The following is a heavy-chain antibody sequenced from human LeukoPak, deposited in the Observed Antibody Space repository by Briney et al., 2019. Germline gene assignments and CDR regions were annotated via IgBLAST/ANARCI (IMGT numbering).Heavy chain of an antibody. CDR1: GGTFSSYA. CDR3: ARVAGGGDRLAGNYFDY. V-gene: IGHV1-69*01. Sequence: SVKVSCKASGGTFSSYAISWVRQAPGQGLEWMGGIIPIFGTANYAQKFQGRVTITADESTSTAYMELSSLRSEDTAVYYCARVAGGGDRLAGNYFDYWGQGTLVTVSS. D-gene: IGHD2-21*02. J-gene: IGHJ4*02. CDR2: IIPIFGTA.